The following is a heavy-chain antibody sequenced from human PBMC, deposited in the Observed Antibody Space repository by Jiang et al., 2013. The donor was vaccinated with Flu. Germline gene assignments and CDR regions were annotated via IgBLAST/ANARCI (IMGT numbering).Heavy chain of an antibody. CDR3: VRLGNGGHYFEY. J-gene: IGHJ4*02. V-gene: IGHV5-51*01. CDR2: IFPGDSDT. Sequence: IIFPGDSDTRYSPSFQGQVTISADMSITTAYLQWSSLKASDTAMYYCVRLGNGGHYFEYWGQGTLVTVSS. D-gene: IGHD3-10*01.